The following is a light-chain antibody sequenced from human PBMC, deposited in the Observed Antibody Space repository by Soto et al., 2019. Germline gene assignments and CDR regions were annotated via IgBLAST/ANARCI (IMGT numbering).Light chain of an antibody. Sequence: DIPMTQSPSSLSASVGDRVTITCRASQGFGNSLAWFQQKAGSIPKLLIYSASTLQSGVPSRFSGSGSGTHFTLTISSLQPEDVATYYCQKYNSAPYTFGQGTKLEIK. CDR2: SAS. J-gene: IGKJ2*01. CDR3: QKYNSAPYT. V-gene: IGKV1-27*01. CDR1: QGFGNS.